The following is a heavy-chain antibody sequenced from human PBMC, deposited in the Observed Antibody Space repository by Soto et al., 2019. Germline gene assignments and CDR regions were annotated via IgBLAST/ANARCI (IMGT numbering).Heavy chain of an antibody. CDR3: IGTSRDFDI. D-gene: IGHD2-2*01. CDR1: GGPISSYY. V-gene: IGHV4-59*01. CDR2: VHYSGTT. Sequence: TSETLSLTCTVSGGPISSYYWSWIRQPPEKGLEWIGYVHYSGTTNYNPSLQSRVTMSVDTSKNQFSLSLTPVTTVDTAVYYCIGTSRDFDIWGQGISVTVSS. J-gene: IGHJ3*02.